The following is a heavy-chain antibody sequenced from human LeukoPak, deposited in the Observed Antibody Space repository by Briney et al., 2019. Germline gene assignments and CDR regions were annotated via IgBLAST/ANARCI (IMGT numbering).Heavy chain of an antibody. CDR2: ISSTDSPI. CDR3: ARGGNYAPFDY. J-gene: IGHJ4*02. V-gene: IGHV3-48*03. Sequence: QPGGSLRLSCVVSAFTFRNEEMNWVSQAPGRGLEWIAYISSTDSPISYGDSVKGRFTISRDDAKNSLYLQMNSLRVDDTAIYYCARGGNYAPFDYWGQGALVAVSS. D-gene: IGHD1-26*01. CDR1: AFTFRNEE.